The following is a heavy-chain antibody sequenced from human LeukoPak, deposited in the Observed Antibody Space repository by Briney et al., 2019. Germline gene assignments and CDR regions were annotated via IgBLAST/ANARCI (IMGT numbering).Heavy chain of an antibody. J-gene: IGHJ4*02. CDR1: GFTFSNYW. Sequence: PGGSLRLSCAASGFTFSNYWMHWVRQAPGKGPVWASHINTDGSTTTYADSVKGRFTISRDNAMNTLYLQMNSLRAEDPAVYFCARGNYGGNVYDSWGQGTLVTVSS. V-gene: IGHV3-74*01. CDR3: ARGNYGGNVYDS. CDR2: INTDGSTT. D-gene: IGHD4-23*01.